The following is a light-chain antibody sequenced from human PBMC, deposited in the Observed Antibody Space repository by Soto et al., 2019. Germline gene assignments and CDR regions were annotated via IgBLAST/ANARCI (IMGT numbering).Light chain of an antibody. CDR3: AAWIDHLNAWV. V-gene: IGLV1-44*01. CDR2: SNN. J-gene: IGLJ3*02. CDR1: SSNIGRNP. Sequence: QSVLLQPPSASGTPGQTVTISCSGGSSNIGRNPVNWYQQLPGAAPKLLIYSNNQRPSGVPDRISGAKSGSSASLAISGLQSADEADYYCAAWIDHLNAWVFGGGTKLTVL.